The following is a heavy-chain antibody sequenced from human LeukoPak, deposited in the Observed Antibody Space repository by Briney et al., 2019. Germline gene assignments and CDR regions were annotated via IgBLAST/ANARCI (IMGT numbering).Heavy chain of an antibody. CDR3: ARARRDYGSSPLTKNTDAFDI. CDR1: GGSISSGAYY. Sequence: PSETLSLTCTVSGGSISSGAYYWSWVRQHPGKGLEWIGYIYYSGSTYYNPSLKSRVTISVDTSKNQFSLKLSSVTAADTAVYYCARARRDYGSSPLTKNTDAFDIWSQGTVVTVSS. CDR2: IYYSGST. V-gene: IGHV4-31*03. D-gene: IGHD4-17*01. J-gene: IGHJ3*02.